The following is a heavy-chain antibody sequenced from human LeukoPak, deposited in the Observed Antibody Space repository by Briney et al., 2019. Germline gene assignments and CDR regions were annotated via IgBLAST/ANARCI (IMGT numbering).Heavy chain of an antibody. Sequence: PSETLSLTCTVSGGSISSYYWSWIRQPAGKGLEWIGRIYTSGSTNYNPSLKSRVTMSVGTSKNQFSLKLSSVTAADTAVYYCARAGYYYHSSGYYYSDYWGQGTLVTVSS. V-gene: IGHV4-4*07. CDR1: GGSISSYY. D-gene: IGHD3-22*01. CDR2: IYTSGST. CDR3: ARAGYYYHSSGYYYSDY. J-gene: IGHJ4*02.